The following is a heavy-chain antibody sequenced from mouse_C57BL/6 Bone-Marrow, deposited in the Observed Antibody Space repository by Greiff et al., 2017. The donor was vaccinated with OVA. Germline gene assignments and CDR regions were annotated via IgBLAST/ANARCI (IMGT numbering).Heavy chain of an antibody. J-gene: IGHJ1*03. CDR1: GYSITSGYY. V-gene: IGHV3-6*01. Sequence: EVQLQESGPGLVKPSQSLSLTCSVTGYSITSGYYWNWIRQFPGNKLEWMGYISYDGSNNYNPSLKNRISITRDTSKNQFFLKLNSVTTEDTATYYCARDGLLLRGYFDVWGTGTTVTVSS. CDR3: ARDGLLLRGYFDV. D-gene: IGHD1-1*01. CDR2: ISYDGSN.